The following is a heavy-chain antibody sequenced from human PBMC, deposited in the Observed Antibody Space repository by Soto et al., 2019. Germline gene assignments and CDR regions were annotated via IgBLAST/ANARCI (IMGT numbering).Heavy chain of an antibody. Sequence: GGSLRLSCAASGFTCSSYWMSWVRQAPGKGLEWVSNIKQDGSEKYYVDSVKGRFTISRDNAKNSLYLQMNSLRAEDTAVYYCAKEDYSNYAYYYYYGMDVWGQGTTVTVSS. CDR1: GFTCSSYW. J-gene: IGHJ6*02. D-gene: IGHD4-4*01. CDR2: IKQDGSEK. CDR3: AKEDYSNYAYYYYYGMDV. V-gene: IGHV3-7*04.